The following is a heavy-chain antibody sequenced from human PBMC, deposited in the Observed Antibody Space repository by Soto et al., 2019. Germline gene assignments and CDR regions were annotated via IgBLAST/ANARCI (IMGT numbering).Heavy chain of an antibody. J-gene: IGHJ4*02. CDR3: ATRDPGHY. V-gene: IGHV1-46*01. Sequence: QVQLVQSGAEVKKPGASVKVSCKASGYTFTTYYMHWVRQAPGQGLEWMGIISADAGRTSYAQKFQVRVTMTRDTSTSTVYMELSSLRSEDTDVYYCATRDPGHYWGQGSLVTVSS. CDR1: GYTFTTYY. CDR2: ISADAGRT.